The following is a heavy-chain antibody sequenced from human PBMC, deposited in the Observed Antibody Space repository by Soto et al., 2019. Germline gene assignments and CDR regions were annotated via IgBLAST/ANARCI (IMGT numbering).Heavy chain of an antibody. CDR1: GFTFTSSA. D-gene: IGHD3-22*01. CDR3: AALPYYYDSTDAFDI. CDR2: IVVGSGNT. J-gene: IGHJ3*02. V-gene: IGHV1-58*01. Sequence: ASVKVSFKASGFTFTSSAVQWVRQARGQRLEWIGWIVVGSGNTNYAQKFQERVTITRDMSTSTAYMELSSLRSEDTAVYYCAALPYYYDSTDAFDIWGQGTMVTVSS.